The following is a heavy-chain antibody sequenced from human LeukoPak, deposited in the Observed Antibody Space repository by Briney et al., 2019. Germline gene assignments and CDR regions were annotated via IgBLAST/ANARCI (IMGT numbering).Heavy chain of an antibody. J-gene: IGHJ5*02. CDR2: IIPIFGTA. Sequence: SVKVSCKASGGTFSSYAISWVRQATGQALEWMGGIIPIFGTANYAQKFQGRVTITTDESTSTAYMELSSLRSEDTAVYYCARDTGYGGNPWGQGTLVTVSS. CDR3: ARDTGYGGNP. CDR1: GGTFSSYA. V-gene: IGHV1-69*05. D-gene: IGHD4-23*01.